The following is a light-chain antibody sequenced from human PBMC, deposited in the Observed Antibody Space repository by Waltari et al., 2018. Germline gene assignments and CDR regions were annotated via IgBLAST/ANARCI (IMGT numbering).Light chain of an antibody. CDR2: GAS. CDR1: QSVSSTN. Sequence: VVLTQSPDTLSLSPGESAALSCRASQSVSSTNLAWYQQKPGQAPSLLTYGASFRATGVPDRFSGSGSGTDFTLTISRLEAEDFALYYCHQYGTSPFTFGRGTKLQIK. V-gene: IGKV3-20*01. J-gene: IGKJ2*01. CDR3: HQYGTSPFT.